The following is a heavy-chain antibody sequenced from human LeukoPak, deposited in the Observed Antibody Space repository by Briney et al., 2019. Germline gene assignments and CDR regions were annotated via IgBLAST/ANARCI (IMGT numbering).Heavy chain of an antibody. J-gene: IGHJ5*02. CDR3: ARDGIPGTAAAGPNWFDP. D-gene: IGHD6-13*01. Sequence: TGGSLRLSCAASGFTFSSYSMNWVRQAPGKGLKWVSSISSSSSYIYYADSVKGRFTISRDNAKNSLYLQMNSLRAEDTAVYYCARDGIPGTAAAGPNWFDPWGQGTLVTVSS. CDR1: GFTFSSYS. V-gene: IGHV3-21*01. CDR2: ISSSSSYI.